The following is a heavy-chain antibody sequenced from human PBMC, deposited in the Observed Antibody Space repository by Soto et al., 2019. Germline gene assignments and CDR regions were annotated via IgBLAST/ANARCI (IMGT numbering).Heavy chain of an antibody. D-gene: IGHD6-19*01. Sequence: GGSLRLSCAATGLTFNTYNMNWVRQAPGKGLEWVSSISSSSAYIYYADSVKGRFTISRDNARNLLFLQMNSLRAEDTAVYYCARDGGSGLSWLDPWGQGTQVTVSS. V-gene: IGHV3-21*01. CDR2: ISSSSAYI. CDR3: ARDGGSGLSWLDP. J-gene: IGHJ5*02. CDR1: GLTFNTYN.